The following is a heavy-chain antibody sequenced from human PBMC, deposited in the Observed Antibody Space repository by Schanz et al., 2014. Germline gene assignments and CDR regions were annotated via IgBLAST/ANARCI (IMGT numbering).Heavy chain of an antibody. CDR2: MNESHSTI. CDR1: GFSFSSYA. J-gene: IGHJ4*02. V-gene: IGHV3-23*04. Sequence: EMQLVESGGGLVQPGGSLRLSCTASGFSFSSYAMGWVRQARGKGLEWVSAMNESHSTIYYADSVRGRFTISRDNAENTLFLQMNSLRAEDTAVYYCARKVVATIGGFYDNWGQGTLVIVSS. CDR3: ARKVVATIGGFYDN. D-gene: IGHD5-12*01.